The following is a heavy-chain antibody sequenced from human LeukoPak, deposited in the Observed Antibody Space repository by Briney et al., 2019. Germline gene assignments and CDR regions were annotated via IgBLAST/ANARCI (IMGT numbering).Heavy chain of an antibody. CDR1: GYTFTSYY. CDR2: INPSGGST. J-gene: IGHJ4*02. CDR3: ARDRSIAVAGTRGYFDY. V-gene: IGHV1-46*01. D-gene: IGHD6-19*01. Sequence: ASVKVSCKASGYTFTSYYMHWVRQAPGQGLEWMGIINPSGGSTSYAQKFQGRVTMTRDTSTSTVYMELSSLRSEDTAVYSCARDRSIAVAGTRGYFDYWGQGTLVTVSS.